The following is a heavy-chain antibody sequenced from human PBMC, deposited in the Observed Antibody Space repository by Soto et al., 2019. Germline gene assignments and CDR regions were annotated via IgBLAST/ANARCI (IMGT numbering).Heavy chain of an antibody. CDR3: ARVKTDYSNPRGPFFFYGMDV. CDR1: EFTFSRYA. J-gene: IGHJ6*02. Sequence: QVQLVESGGGVVHPERSLRLSCSASEFTFSRYAMHWVRQALGKGLEWVAGISYDGGHKFYGDSVRGRFTISRDSSKTTVFRQMNSLRPEDTAAYYCARVKTDYSNPRGPFFFYGMDVWGQGTTVTVSS. V-gene: IGHV3-30-3*01. D-gene: IGHD4-4*01. CDR2: ISYDGGHK.